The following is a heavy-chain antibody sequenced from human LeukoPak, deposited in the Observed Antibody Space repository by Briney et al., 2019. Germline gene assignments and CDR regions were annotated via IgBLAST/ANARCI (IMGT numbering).Heavy chain of an antibody. Sequence: SQTLSLTCTVSGGSISSGSYYWSWIRQPAGKGLEWIGRIYTSGSTNYNPSLKSRVTISVDTSKNQFSLKLSSVTAADTAVYYCARESGSSGSFDYWGQGTLVTVSS. CDR3: ARESGSSGSFDY. CDR2: IYTSGST. J-gene: IGHJ4*02. D-gene: IGHD3-22*01. V-gene: IGHV4-61*02. CDR1: GGSISSGSYY.